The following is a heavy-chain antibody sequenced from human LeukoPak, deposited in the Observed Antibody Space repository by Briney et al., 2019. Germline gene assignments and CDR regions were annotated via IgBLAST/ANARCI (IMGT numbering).Heavy chain of an antibody. CDR1: GYTSTSYY. Sequence: ASVKVSCKASGYTSTSYYMHWVRQTPGQGLEWMGGIIPIFGTANYAQKFQGRVTITADESTSTAYMELSSLRSEDTAVYYCASHPVVPAAKDVDTAMVTSFDYWGQGTLVTVSS. CDR3: ASHPVVPAAKDVDTAMVTSFDY. D-gene: IGHD5-18*01. CDR2: IIPIFGTA. V-gene: IGHV1-69*13. J-gene: IGHJ4*02.